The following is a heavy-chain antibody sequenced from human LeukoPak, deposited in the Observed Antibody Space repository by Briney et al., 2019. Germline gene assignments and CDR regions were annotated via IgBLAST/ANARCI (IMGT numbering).Heavy chain of an antibody. Sequence: SETLSLTCDVFDGSFSGYYWAWIRQPPGKGLEWIGEINHSGSTYYNPSLKSRVTISIDTSKNQFSLKLSSMTAADTAVYYCARSPSPYSSGWYFDYWGQGTLVTVSS. V-gene: IGHV4-34*01. D-gene: IGHD6-19*01. J-gene: IGHJ4*02. CDR1: DGSFSGYY. CDR2: INHSGST. CDR3: ARSPSPYSSGWYFDY.